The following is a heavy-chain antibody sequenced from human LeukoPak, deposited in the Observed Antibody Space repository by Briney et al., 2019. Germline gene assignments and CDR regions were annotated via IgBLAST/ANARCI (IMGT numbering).Heavy chain of an antibody. J-gene: IGHJ4*02. CDR3: ASGAGFGELFQFDY. V-gene: IGHV1-2*02. D-gene: IGHD3-10*01. CDR1: GYTFTGYY. Sequence: ASVKVSCKASGYTFTGYYMHWVRQAPGRGPEWMGWINPNSGGTNYAQKFQGRVTMTRDTSISTAYMELSRLRSDDTAVYYCASGAGFGELFQFDYWGQGTLVTVSS. CDR2: INPNSGGT.